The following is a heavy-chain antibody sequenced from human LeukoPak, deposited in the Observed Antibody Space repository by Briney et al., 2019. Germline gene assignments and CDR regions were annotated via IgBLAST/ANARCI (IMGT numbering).Heavy chain of an antibody. CDR1: GFTFSSYD. D-gene: IGHD3-16*01. J-gene: IGHJ3*02. CDR2: IDTAGNT. V-gene: IGHV3-13*04. CDR3: ARTSKVTSVMDI. Sequence: GGSLRLSCAASGFTFSSYDMHWVREATGKGLEWVSAIDTAGNTFYPGYVKGRFTISRENAKSSLYLQMNNVRVGDTAVYYCARTSKVTSVMDIWGQGTMVTVSS.